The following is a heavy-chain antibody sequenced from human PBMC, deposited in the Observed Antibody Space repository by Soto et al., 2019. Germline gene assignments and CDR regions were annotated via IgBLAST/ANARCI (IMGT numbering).Heavy chain of an antibody. CDR2: ISSSSSTI. CDR3: ARPSLVATFDY. Sequence: GGSLRLSCAASGFTFSSYSMNWVRQAPGKGLEWVSYISSSSSTIYYADSVKGRFTISRDNAKNSLYLQMNSLRAEDTAVYYCARPSLVATFDYWGQGTLVTVSS. CDR1: GFTFSSYS. V-gene: IGHV3-48*01. D-gene: IGHD5-12*01. J-gene: IGHJ4*02.